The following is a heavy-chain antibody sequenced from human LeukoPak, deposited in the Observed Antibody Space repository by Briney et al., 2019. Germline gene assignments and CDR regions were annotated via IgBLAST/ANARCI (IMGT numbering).Heavy chain of an antibody. CDR1: GFTFSSYW. D-gene: IGHD3-10*01. J-gene: IGHJ3*02. CDR3: AITGVADAFDI. CDR2: INSDGSST. V-gene: IGHV3-74*01. Sequence: GGSLRLSCAASGFTFSSYWMHWVRQAPGKGLGWVSRINSDGSSTSYADSVKGRFTISRDNAKNTLYLQMNSLRAGDTAVYYCAITGVADAFDIWGQGTMVTVSS.